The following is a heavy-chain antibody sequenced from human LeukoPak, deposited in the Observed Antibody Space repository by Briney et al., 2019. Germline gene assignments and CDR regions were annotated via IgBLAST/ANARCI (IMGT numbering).Heavy chain of an antibody. D-gene: IGHD3-22*01. V-gene: IGHV3-33*01. CDR2: MWSDGSNK. CDR1: GFTFSNYA. J-gene: IGHJ4*02. Sequence: PGGSLRLSCAASGFTFSNYAMHWVRQAPGKGLEWVTVMWSDGSNKYYADSVKGRFTISRDNSKNTLYLQMNSQRAEDTAVYYCARDGYYYDSSGSHFDYWGQGTLVTVSS. CDR3: ARDGYYYDSSGSHFDY.